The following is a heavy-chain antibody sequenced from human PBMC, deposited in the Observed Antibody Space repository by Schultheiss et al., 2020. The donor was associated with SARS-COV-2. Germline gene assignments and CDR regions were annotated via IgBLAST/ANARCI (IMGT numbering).Heavy chain of an antibody. CDR3: ARGDSSGWYTVYNWFDP. J-gene: IGHJ5*02. Sequence: ASVKVSCKASGGTFSSYAISWVRQAPGQGLEWMGWINPNSGGTNYAQKFQGRVTMTRDTSISTAYMELSRLRSDDTAVYYCARGDSSGWYTVYNWFDPWGQGTLVTVSS. D-gene: IGHD6-19*01. V-gene: IGHV1-2*02. CDR1: GGTFSSYA. CDR2: INPNSGGT.